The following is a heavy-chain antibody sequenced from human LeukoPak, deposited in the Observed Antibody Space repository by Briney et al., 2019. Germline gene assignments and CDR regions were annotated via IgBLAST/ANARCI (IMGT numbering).Heavy chain of an antibody. CDR1: GGSISSYY. Sequence: SETLSLTCTVSGGSISSYYWSWIRQPAGKGLESIGHISTSGSTNYNPSLKSRVTMSVDTSKNQFFLLLTSVTAADTAVYYCARVAGYLPTRWFDPWGQGTHVTVSS. J-gene: IGHJ5*02. CDR3: ARVAGYLPTRWFDP. V-gene: IGHV4-4*07. CDR2: ISTSGST. D-gene: IGHD6-25*01.